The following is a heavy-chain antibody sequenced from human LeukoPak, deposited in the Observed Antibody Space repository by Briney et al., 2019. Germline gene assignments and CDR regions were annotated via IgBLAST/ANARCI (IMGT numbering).Heavy chain of an antibody. Sequence: EXLSLTCTVSGGSISSSSYYWGWIRQPPGKGLEWIGYIYYSGTTNYNPSLKSRVTISVDTSKNQLPLKLSSVTAADTAVYYCASGSAVAAAGDYWGQGTLVTVSS. J-gene: IGHJ4*02. D-gene: IGHD6-13*01. CDR1: GGSISSSSYY. CDR2: IYYSGTT. V-gene: IGHV4-61*05. CDR3: ASGSAVAAAGDY.